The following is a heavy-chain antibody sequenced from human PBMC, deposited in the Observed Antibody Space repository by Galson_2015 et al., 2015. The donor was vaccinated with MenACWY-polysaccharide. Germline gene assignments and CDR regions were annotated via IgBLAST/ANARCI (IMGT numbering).Heavy chain of an antibody. CDR2: ISYDGSNK. V-gene: IGHV3-30-3*01. J-gene: IGHJ4*02. CDR3: ASTYCGRTSCYGPDY. Sequence: SLRLSCAASGFTFSSYAIHWVRQAPGKGLEWVAVISYDGSNKYYADSVKGRFTISRDNSKNTVYLQMNSLRDEVTAVYYCASTYCGRTSCYGPDYWGQGTLVTVSS. D-gene: IGHD2-2*01. CDR1: GFTFSSYA.